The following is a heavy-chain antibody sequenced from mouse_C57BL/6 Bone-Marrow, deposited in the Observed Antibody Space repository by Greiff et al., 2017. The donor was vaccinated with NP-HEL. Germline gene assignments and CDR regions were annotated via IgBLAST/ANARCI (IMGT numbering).Heavy chain of an antibody. CDR2: ISDGGSYT. J-gene: IGHJ2*01. CDR1: GFTFSSYA. Sequence: EVKLMESGGGLVKPGGSLKLSCAASGFTFSSYAMSWVRQTPEKRLEWVATISDGGSYTYYPDNVKGRFTISRDNAKNNLYLQMSHLKSEDTAMYYCARDLEYGNFDYWGQGTTLTVSS. CDR3: ARDLEYGNFDY. V-gene: IGHV5-4*01. D-gene: IGHD2-10*02.